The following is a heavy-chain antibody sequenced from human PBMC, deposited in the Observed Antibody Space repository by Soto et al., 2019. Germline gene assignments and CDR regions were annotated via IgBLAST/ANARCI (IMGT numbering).Heavy chain of an antibody. D-gene: IGHD1-26*01. J-gene: IGHJ4*02. CDR1: AGSVTSGGYS. V-gene: IGHV4-30-2*01. CDR3: ARGPVGGHVDN. CDR2: IYDSGST. Sequence: QLQLRESGSGLVKPSQTLSLTCAVSAGSVTSGGYSWSWIRQPPGKGLEWIGHIYDSGSTYYNPSLESRVTISIDRSRNQFSLKLISVTAADTAVYHCARGPVGGHVDNWGQGTLVTVSS.